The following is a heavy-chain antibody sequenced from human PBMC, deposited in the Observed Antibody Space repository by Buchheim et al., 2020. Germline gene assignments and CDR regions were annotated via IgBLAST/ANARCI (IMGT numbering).Heavy chain of an antibody. V-gene: IGHV3-7*01. CDR1: GFTFSSYW. J-gene: IGHJ6*02. CDR2: IKQDGSEK. Sequence: EVQLVESGGGLVQPGGSLRLSCAASGFTFSSYWMSWVRQAPGKGLEWVANIKQDGSEKYYVDSVKGRFTISRDNAKNSLYLQMNGLRAEDTAVYYCASHYGDYYYYYGMDVWGQGTT. D-gene: IGHD4-17*01. CDR3: ASHYGDYYYYYGMDV.